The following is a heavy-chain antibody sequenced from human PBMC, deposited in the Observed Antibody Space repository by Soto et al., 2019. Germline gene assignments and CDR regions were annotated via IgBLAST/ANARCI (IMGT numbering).Heavy chain of an antibody. D-gene: IGHD3-3*01. CDR1: GYTFTSYG. CDR3: ARGTPPLEPFDY. V-gene: IGHV1-18*01. Sequence: ASVKVSCKASGYTFTSYGISWVRQAPGQGLEWMGWISTYNHNTNYAQELQGRVTVTTDTSTSTAYMELRSLRSDDTAVYYCARGTPPLEPFDYWGQGTLVTVSS. J-gene: IGHJ4*02. CDR2: ISTYNHNT.